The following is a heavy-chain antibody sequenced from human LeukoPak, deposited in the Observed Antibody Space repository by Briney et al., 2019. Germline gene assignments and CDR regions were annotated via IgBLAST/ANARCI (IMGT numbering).Heavy chain of an antibody. J-gene: IGHJ4*02. D-gene: IGHD5-12*01. Sequence: SETLSLTCAVYGGSFSGYYWSWIRQPPGKGLEWIGEINHSGSTNYNPSLKSRVTISVDTSKNQFSLKLSSVTAADTAVYYCARGIKLRQWLRFDYWGQGTLVIVSS. CDR2: INHSGST. V-gene: IGHV4-34*01. CDR1: GGSFSGYY. CDR3: ARGIKLRQWLRFDY.